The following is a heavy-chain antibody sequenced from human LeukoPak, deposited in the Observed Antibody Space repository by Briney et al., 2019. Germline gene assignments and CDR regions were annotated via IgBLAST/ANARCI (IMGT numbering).Heavy chain of an antibody. CDR1: GFAFSSYS. CDR3: ARSYYDILTGYYEGGRFDP. V-gene: IGHV3-21*01. Sequence: PGGSLRLSCAASGFAFSSYSMNWVRQAPGKGLEWVSSISSSSSYIYYADSVKGRFTISRDNAKNSLYLQMNSLRAEDTAVYYCARSYYDILTGYYEGGRFDPWGQGTLVTVSS. CDR2: ISSSSSYI. D-gene: IGHD3-9*01. J-gene: IGHJ5*02.